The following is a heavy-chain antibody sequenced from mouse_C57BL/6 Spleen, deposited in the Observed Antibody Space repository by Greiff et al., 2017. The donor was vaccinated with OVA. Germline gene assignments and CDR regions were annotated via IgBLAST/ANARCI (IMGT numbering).Heavy chain of an antibody. V-gene: IGHV1-26*01. J-gene: IGHJ3*01. D-gene: IGHD2-3*01. CDR1: GYTFTDYY. Sequence: VQLQQSGPELVKPGASVKISCKASGYTFTDYYMNWVKQSHGKSLEWIGDINPNNGGTSYNQKFKGKATLTVDKSSSTAYMELRSLTSEDSAVYYCARDSLWDGYYKFAYWGQGTLVTVSA. CDR3: ARDSLWDGYYKFAY. CDR2: INPNNGGT.